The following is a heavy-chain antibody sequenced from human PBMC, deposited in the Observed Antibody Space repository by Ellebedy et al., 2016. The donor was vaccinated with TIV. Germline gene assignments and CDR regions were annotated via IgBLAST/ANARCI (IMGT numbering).Heavy chain of an antibody. Sequence: SGPTLVKPTQTLTLTCTFSGFSLSTSGMCVSWIRQPPGKALEWLALIDWDDDKYYRTSLRTRLTISKDTSKNQVVLTMADMDPVDTATYYCARIGYSAGNPSNYDYWGQGTLVTVSS. CDR3: ARIGYSAGNPSNYDY. J-gene: IGHJ4*02. V-gene: IGHV2-70*01. D-gene: IGHD4-23*01. CDR1: GFSLSTSGMC. CDR2: IDWDDDK.